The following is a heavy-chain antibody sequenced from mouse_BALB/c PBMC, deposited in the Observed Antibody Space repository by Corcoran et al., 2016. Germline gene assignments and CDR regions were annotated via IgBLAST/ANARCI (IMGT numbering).Heavy chain of an antibody. V-gene: IGHV3-6*02. Sequence: DVQLQESGPGLVKPSQSLSLTCSVTGYSITSGYYWNWIRQFPGNKLEWMGYISYDGSNNYNPSLKNRISITRDTSKNQFFLKLNSVTTEDTATYYCAHFYYGNYVHYAMDYWGQGTSVTVSS. D-gene: IGHD2-1*01. J-gene: IGHJ4*01. CDR1: GYSITSGYY. CDR3: AHFYYGNYVHYAMDY. CDR2: ISYDGSN.